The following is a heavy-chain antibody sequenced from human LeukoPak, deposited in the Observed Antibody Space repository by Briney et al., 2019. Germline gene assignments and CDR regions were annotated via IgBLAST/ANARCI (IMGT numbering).Heavy chain of an antibody. Sequence: GRSLRLSCAASGFTFSSFGMHWVRQAPGKGLEWVAVISYDGSNKYYADSVKGRFTISRDNSKNTLYLRMNSLRAEDTAVYYCAKDYGYSRYYYYGMDVWGQGTTVTVSS. J-gene: IGHJ6*02. CDR1: GFTFSSFG. CDR2: ISYDGSNK. D-gene: IGHD2-15*01. CDR3: AKDYGYSRYYYYGMDV. V-gene: IGHV3-30*18.